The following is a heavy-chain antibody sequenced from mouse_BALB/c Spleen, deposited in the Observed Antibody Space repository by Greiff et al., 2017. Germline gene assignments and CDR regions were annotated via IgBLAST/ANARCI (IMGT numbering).Heavy chain of an antibody. CDR1: GFSLSTSGMG. Sequence: QVTLKESGPGILQPSQTLSLTCSFSGFSLSTSGMGVSWIRQPSGKGLEWLAHIYWDDDKRYNPSLKSRLTISKDTSRNQVFLKITSVDTADTATYYCARSTVVLYYFDYWGQGTTLTVSS. CDR2: IYWDDDK. CDR3: ARSTVVLYYFDY. D-gene: IGHD1-1*01. J-gene: IGHJ2*01. V-gene: IGHV8-12*01.